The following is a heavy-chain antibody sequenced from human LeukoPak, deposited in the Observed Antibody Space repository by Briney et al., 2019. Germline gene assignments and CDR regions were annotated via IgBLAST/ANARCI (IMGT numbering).Heavy chain of an antibody. Sequence: ASVKVSCKASGYTFTGYYMHWVRQASGQGLEWMGWINLNSGGTNYAQKFQGWVTMTRDTSISTAYMELSRLRSDDTAVYYCARDSGLGIGIAVAGSWFDPWGQGTLVTVSS. J-gene: IGHJ5*02. CDR3: ARDSGLGIGIAVAGSWFDP. CDR1: GYTFTGYY. CDR2: INLNSGGT. D-gene: IGHD6-19*01. V-gene: IGHV1-2*04.